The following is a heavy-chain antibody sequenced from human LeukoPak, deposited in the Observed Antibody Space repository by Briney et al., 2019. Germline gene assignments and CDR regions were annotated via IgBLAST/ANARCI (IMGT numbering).Heavy chain of an antibody. J-gene: IGHJ4*02. D-gene: IGHD3-9*01. V-gene: IGHV3-74*01. CDR2: INSDGSST. CDR1: GFTFSSYW. CDR3: ARVSDILTGYYYFDY. Sequence: GGSLRLSCAASGFTFSSYWMHWVRQAPGKGLVWVSRINSDGSSTSYADSVKGRFTISRDNAKNTLYLLMNSLRAEDTAVYYCARVSDILTGYYYFDYWGQGTLVTVSS.